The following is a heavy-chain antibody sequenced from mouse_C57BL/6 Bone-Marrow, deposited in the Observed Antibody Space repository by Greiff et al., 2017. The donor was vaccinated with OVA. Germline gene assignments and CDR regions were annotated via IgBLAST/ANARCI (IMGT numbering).Heavy chain of an antibody. CDR2: IYPRSGNT. CDR3: ARSDYYGSSWFAY. CDR1: GYTFTSYG. Sequence: VQRVESGAELARPGASVKLSCKASGYTFTSYGISWVKQRTGQGLEWIGEIYPRSGNTYYNEKFKGKATLTADKSSSTAYMELRSLTSEDSAVYFCARSDYYGSSWFAYWGQGTLVTVSA. J-gene: IGHJ3*01. V-gene: IGHV1-81*01. D-gene: IGHD1-1*01.